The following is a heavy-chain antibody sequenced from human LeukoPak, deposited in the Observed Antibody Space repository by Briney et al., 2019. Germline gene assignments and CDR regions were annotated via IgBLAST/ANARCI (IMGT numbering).Heavy chain of an antibody. J-gene: IGHJ4*02. CDR2: IYYRGNT. CDR3: ARQRDSDWFFDY. D-gene: IGHD3-9*01. Sequence: SETLSLTCTVSGGSISSSTYYWGWIRQPPGKGLEWIGSIYYRGNTHYNPSLKSRVTISIDTSKNQFSLRVSSVTAADTAVYYCARQRDSDWFFDYWGQGILVTVSP. V-gene: IGHV4-39*01. CDR1: GGSISSSTYY.